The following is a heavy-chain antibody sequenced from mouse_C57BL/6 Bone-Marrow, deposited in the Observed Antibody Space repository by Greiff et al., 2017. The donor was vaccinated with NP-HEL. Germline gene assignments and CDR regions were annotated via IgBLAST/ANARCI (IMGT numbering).Heavy chain of an antibody. CDR3: ARYYCGSSSFDY. J-gene: IGHJ2*01. V-gene: IGHV1-72*01. CDR2: IDPNSGGT. CDR1: GYTFTSYL. Sequence: QVQLQQPGAELVKPGASVKLSCKASGYTFTSYLMHWVKQRPGRGLEWIGRIDPNSGGTKYNAKFKSKATLTVDKASSTAYMQLNSLTSEDSAVYDCARYYCGSSSFDYEGQGTTLTVSS. D-gene: IGHD1-1*01.